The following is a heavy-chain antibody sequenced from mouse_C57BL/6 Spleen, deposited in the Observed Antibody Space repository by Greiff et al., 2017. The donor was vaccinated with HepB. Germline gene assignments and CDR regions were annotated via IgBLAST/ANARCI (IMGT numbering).Heavy chain of an antibody. D-gene: IGHD2-5*01. CDR2: INPSSGYT. CDR1: GYTFTSYW. Sequence: QVQLKQSGAELAKPGASVKLSCKASGYTFTSYWMHWVKQRPGQGLEWIGYINPSSGYTKYNQKFKDKATFTAAKSSSTAYMQLSSLTYEESAVYYCASYSNFDYWGQGTTLTVSS. J-gene: IGHJ2*01. V-gene: IGHV1-7*01. CDR3: ASYSNFDY.